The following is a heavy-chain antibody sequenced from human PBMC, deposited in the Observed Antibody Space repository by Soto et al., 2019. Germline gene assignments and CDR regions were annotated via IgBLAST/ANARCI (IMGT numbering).Heavy chain of an antibody. CDR3: ARQSTVTGNYYFDS. V-gene: IGHV4-31*03. Sequence: VQLQESGPGLVKPSQTLSLTCPVSGASISSRGFYWTWIRQLPGKGLEWIGYISYSGSTNYSPSLKSRLNISIDTSDNHFSLKLTSVTAADTAVYYCARQSTVTGNYYFDSWGQGTLVTVAT. D-gene: IGHD4-17*01. CDR2: ISYSGST. J-gene: IGHJ4*02. CDR1: GASISSRGFY.